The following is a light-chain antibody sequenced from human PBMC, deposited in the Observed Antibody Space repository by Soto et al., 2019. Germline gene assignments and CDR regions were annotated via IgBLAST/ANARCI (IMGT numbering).Light chain of an antibody. CDR3: QQTSSNPRT. CDR1: QTIVTY. Sequence: DIQMTQSPSSLSASVGDRVTITCRASQTIVTYLNWYQQKPGNAPKLLIYAASNLQNGVPSRFSGSGSGTDFTLTISSLQPEDFATYFCQQTSSNPRTFGQGTKVEIK. V-gene: IGKV1-39*01. J-gene: IGKJ1*01. CDR2: AAS.